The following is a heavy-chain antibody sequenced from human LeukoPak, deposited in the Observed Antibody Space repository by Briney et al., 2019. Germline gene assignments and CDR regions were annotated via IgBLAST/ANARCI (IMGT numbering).Heavy chain of an antibody. V-gene: IGHV4-39*07. CDR2: IYYSGST. Sequence: SETLSLTCTVSGGSISSSSYYWGWIRQPPGKGLEWIGSIYYSGSTYYNPSLKSRVTISVDTSKNQFSLKLSSVTAADTAVYYCARESSGRAFDIWGQGTMVTVSS. CDR3: ARESSGRAFDI. CDR1: GGSISSSSYY. D-gene: IGHD3-22*01. J-gene: IGHJ3*02.